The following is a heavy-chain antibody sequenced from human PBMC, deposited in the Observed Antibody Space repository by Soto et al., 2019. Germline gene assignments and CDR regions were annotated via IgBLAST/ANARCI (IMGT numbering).Heavy chain of an antibody. CDR2: INHSGST. CDR3: ARGPPDYDILTGYGPAIDY. CDR1: GGSFSGYY. D-gene: IGHD3-9*01. V-gene: IGHV4-34*01. J-gene: IGHJ4*02. Sequence: QVQLQQWGAGLLKPSETLSLTCAVYGGSFSGYYWSWIRQPPGKGLEWIGEINHSGSTNYNPSLKSRVTISVDRSKNQFTLKLSSVAAADTAVYYCARGPPDYDILTGYGPAIDYWGQGTLVTVSS.